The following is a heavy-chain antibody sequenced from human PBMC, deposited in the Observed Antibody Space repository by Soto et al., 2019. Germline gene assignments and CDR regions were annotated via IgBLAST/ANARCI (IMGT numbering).Heavy chain of an antibody. J-gene: IGHJ6*02. V-gene: IGHV1-58*01. CDR1: GFTFMGSA. Sequence: ASVKVSCKASGFTFMGSAVQWVRQARGQRLEWIGWIVVGSGNTDYAQKFQERVTITRDMSTSTAYMELSSLRSEDTAVYYCAARTGSDYYGMDVWGQGTTVTVSS. CDR3: AARTGSDYYGMDV. D-gene: IGHD1-1*01. CDR2: IVVGSGNT.